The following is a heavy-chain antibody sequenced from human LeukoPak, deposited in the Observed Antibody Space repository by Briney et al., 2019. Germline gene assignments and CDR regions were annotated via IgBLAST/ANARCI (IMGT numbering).Heavy chain of an antibody. V-gene: IGHV3-53*01. CDR1: GFTVCNSY. J-gene: IGHJ5*02. D-gene: IGHD3-22*01. CDR3: ARREINGYFLS. Sequence: GGSLRLSCAASGFTVCNSYMIWVRQAPGKGLEWVSVIYDDETTYYSASVQGGCGISRDNPKNTLYLQRDPLRAQDTAVYYWARREINGYFLSWCEGTLVTVAS. CDR2: IYDDETT.